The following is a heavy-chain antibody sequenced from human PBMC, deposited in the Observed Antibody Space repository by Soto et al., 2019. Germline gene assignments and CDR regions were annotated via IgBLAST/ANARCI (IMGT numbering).Heavy chain of an antibody. CDR3: ARGEQPDAFDI. V-gene: IGHV3-33*01. CDR1: GFTFSSYG. D-gene: IGHD1-26*01. Sequence: GGSLRLSCAASGFTFSSYGMHWVRQAPGKGLEWVAVIWYDGSNKYYADSVKGRFTISRDNSKNTLYLQMNSLRAEDTAVYYCARGEQPDAFDIWGQGTMVTVSS. CDR2: IWYDGSNK. J-gene: IGHJ3*02.